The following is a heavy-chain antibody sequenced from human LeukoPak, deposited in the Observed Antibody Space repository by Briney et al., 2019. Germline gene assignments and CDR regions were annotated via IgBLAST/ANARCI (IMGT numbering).Heavy chain of an antibody. CDR1: GFTFSDYG. J-gene: IGHJ4*02. CDR3: AKGPTVATEFFFDK. D-gene: IGHD5-12*01. CDR2: ISGRGART. V-gene: IGHV3-23*01. Sequence: GGSLRLSCGGSGFTFSDYGMSWARQAPGKGLEWVSGISGRGARTHYADSVKGRLTISRDNSKNTLHLQMNNLRVEDMAVYYCAKGPTVATEFFFDKWGQGTLVTVSS.